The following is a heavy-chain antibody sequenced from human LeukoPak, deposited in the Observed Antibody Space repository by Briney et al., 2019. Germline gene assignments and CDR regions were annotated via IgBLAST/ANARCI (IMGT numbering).Heavy chain of an antibody. CDR2: ITDSGSGT. V-gene: IGHV3-23*01. D-gene: IGHD2-21*02. CDR3: ARGVTALAP. J-gene: IGHJ5*02. Sequence: QSGGSLRLSCVASGFTFSTYGMSWVRQAPGKGLEWLSSITDSGSGTYYADSVKGRFTISRDNSKNTLYLQMHSLRVEDTAIYYCARGVTALAPWGQGTLVTVSS. CDR1: GFTFSTYG.